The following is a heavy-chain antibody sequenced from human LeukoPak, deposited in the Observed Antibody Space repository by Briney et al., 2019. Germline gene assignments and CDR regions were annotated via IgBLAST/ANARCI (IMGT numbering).Heavy chain of an antibody. Sequence: GGSLRLSCAASGFTFSSYGMHWVRQAPGKGLEWVAVISFDGSNKYYADSVKGRFTISRDNSKNTLYLQMNSLRAEDTAVYYCAKDSEPYYYGSGIDYWGQGTLVTVSS. CDR3: AKDSEPYYYGSGIDY. CDR1: GFTFSSYG. J-gene: IGHJ4*02. V-gene: IGHV3-30*18. CDR2: ISFDGSNK. D-gene: IGHD3-10*01.